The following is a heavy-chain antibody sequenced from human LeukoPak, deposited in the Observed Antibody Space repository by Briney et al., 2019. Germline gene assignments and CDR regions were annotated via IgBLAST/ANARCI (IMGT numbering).Heavy chain of an antibody. Sequence: GGSLRLSCAASGFTFRTYEMNWVRQAPGKGLEWVASISSNNGYIYYADSVKGRFTISRDNGENSLHLQMNSLRAEDAAVYYCARDLGTRKSIAFADWGQGTLVTVSS. V-gene: IGHV3-21*01. CDR1: GFTFRTYE. D-gene: IGHD6-6*01. J-gene: IGHJ4*02. CDR2: ISSNNGYI. CDR3: ARDLGTRKSIAFAD.